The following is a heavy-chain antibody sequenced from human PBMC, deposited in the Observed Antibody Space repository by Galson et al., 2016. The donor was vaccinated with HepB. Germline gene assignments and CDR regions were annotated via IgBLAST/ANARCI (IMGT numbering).Heavy chain of an antibody. CDR1: GYTFTNYD. D-gene: IGHD4-23*01. J-gene: IGHJ5*02. CDR2: MSPNSGNT. V-gene: IGHV1-8*01. Sequence: SVKVSCKASGYTFTNYDINWVRQATGQGLEWLGWMSPNSGNTGYAQNFQGRVTLTRDTSISTAYMEPSSLRSDDTAVYYCARDYGGNSGWFDPWGQGTLVTVSS. CDR3: ARDYGGNSGWFDP.